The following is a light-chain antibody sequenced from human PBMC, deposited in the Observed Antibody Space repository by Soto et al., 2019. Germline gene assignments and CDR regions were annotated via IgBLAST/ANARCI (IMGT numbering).Light chain of an antibody. CDR2: AAS. J-gene: IGKJ1*01. Sequence: DIQMTQSPSSLSASVGDRVTITCRASQGISNYLAWYQQKPGRVPTLLISAASTLQSWVPSRFSGSGSGTDFTLTITSLQPEYVATYYCQRYNDASTVGQGTKVEI. V-gene: IGKV1-27*01. CDR3: QRYNDAST. CDR1: QGISNY.